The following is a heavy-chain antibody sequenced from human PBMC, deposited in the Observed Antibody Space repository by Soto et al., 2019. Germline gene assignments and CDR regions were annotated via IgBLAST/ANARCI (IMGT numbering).Heavy chain of an antibody. CDR2: IRSKAYGGTT. Sequence: RARRLSWSASGGTLGAYAMIVGRQAPGKRLEWVGFIRSKAYGGTTEYAASVKGRFTISRDDSKSIAYLQMNSLKTEATAVYYCTRLVVGVAAKLHLRIDHWGQGT. J-gene: IGHJ4*02. D-gene: IGHD2-15*01. CDR1: GGTLGAYA. CDR3: TRLVVGVAAKLHLRIDH. V-gene: IGHV3-49*04.